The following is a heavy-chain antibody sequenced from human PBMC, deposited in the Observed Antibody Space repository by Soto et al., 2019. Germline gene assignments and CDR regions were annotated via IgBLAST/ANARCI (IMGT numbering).Heavy chain of an antibody. CDR1: GGSISSGGYY. V-gene: IGHV4-31*03. CDR3: ASGYYGSGSYYWFDP. D-gene: IGHD3-10*01. Sequence: SETLSLTCTVSGGSISSGGYYWSWIRQHPGKGLEWIGYIYYSGSTYYNPSLKSRVTISVDTSKNQFSLKLSSVTAADTAVYYCASGYYGSGSYYWFDPWGQGTLVTVSP. J-gene: IGHJ5*02. CDR2: IYYSGST.